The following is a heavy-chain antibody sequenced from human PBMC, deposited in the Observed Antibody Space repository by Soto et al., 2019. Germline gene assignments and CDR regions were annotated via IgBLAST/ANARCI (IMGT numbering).Heavy chain of an antibody. J-gene: IGHJ6*03. Sequence: QVQLQESGPGLVKPSQTLSLTCTVSGGSISSGGYYWYWIRQHPGKGLEWIGYIFYIGTTSYNPSLKRRVTISVDTSKNQFSLTLSSVTAADTAVYYGARRAAAYSYYMDVWGKGTTVTVS. CDR2: IFYIGTT. CDR1: GGSISSGGYY. CDR3: ARRAAAYSYYMDV. V-gene: IGHV4-31*03. D-gene: IGHD2-15*01.